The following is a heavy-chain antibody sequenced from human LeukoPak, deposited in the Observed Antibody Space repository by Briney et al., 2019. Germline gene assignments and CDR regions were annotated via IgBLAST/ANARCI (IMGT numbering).Heavy chain of an antibody. V-gene: IGHV1-24*01. CDR1: GYTLTELC. D-gene: IGHD3-3*02. CDR2: FDPEDGET. J-gene: IGHJ4*02. CDR3: ATFPHLRSDTVDY. Sequence: ASVTVSFTVSGYTLTELCMHWVRQAQGKGKGGVGGFDPEDGETIYAQKFQGRVTMTEHTSTDTAYMELSSLRSEDTAAYYCATFPHLRSDTVDYWGQGTLVTVSS.